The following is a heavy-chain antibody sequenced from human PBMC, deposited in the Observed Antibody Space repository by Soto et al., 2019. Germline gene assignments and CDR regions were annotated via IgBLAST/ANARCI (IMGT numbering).Heavy chain of an antibody. D-gene: IGHD3-10*01. CDR3: ARDDRGEPTPLCDS. CDR2: INAGNGNT. V-gene: IGHV1-3*01. J-gene: IGHJ4*02. Sequence: QVQLVQSGAEVKKPGASVKVSCKASGYTFTSYAMHWVRQAPGQRLEWMGWINAGNGNTKYSQKFQGRVTITRDTAASTAYMELRSLRSEDTAVYYCARDDRGEPTPLCDSWGQGPLVTVAA. CDR1: GYTFTSYA.